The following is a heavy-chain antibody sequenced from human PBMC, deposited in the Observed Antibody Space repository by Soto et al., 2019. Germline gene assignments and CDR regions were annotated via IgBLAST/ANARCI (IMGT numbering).Heavy chain of an antibody. J-gene: IGHJ4*02. CDR3: ATNLNQYYYDSSGYSRIFDY. CDR2: FDPEDGET. Sequence: ASVKVSCKVSGYTLTELSMHWVRQAPGKGLEWMGGFDPEDGETIYAQKFQGTVTMTEDTSTDTAYMELGSLRSEDTAVYYCATNLNQYYYDSSGYSRIFDYWGQGTLVTVSS. V-gene: IGHV1-24*01. D-gene: IGHD3-22*01. CDR1: GYTLTELS.